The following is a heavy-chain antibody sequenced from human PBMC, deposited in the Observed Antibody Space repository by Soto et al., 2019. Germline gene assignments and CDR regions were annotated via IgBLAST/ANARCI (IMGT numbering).Heavy chain of an antibody. D-gene: IGHD6-13*01. J-gene: IGHJ4*02. CDR2: ISGSGGST. Sequence: EVQLLESGGGLVQPGGSLRLSCAASGFTFSNYAVTWVRQAPGKGLEWVSTISGSGGSTYYADSVKGRFTISRDNSKNTLYRQMNSLRAEDTAVYYCAKDQGSSWYEIDYWGQGTLFTVSS. CDR3: AKDQGSSWYEIDY. CDR1: GFTFSNYA. V-gene: IGHV3-23*01.